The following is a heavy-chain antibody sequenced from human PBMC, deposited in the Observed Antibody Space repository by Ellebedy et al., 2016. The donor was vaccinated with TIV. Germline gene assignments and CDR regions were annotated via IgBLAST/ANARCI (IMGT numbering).Heavy chain of an antibody. CDR2: IYYSGST. Sequence: MPSETLSLTCTVSGGSISSSSYYWGWIRQPPGKGLEWIGSIYYSGSTYYNPSLKSRVTISVDTSKNQFSLKLSSVTAADTAVYYCARDGGHSEYDLRGHEYYAMDVWGQGTTVIVSS. CDR1: GGSISSSSYY. D-gene: IGHD5-12*01. J-gene: IGHJ6*02. CDR3: ARDGGHSEYDLRGHEYYAMDV. V-gene: IGHV4-39*02.